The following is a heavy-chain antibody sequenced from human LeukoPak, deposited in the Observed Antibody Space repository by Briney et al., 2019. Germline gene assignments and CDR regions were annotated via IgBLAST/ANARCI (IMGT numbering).Heavy chain of an antibody. V-gene: IGHV4-34*01. D-gene: IGHD3-22*01. CDR1: GGSFSGYY. J-gene: IGHJ4*02. Sequence: SETLSLTCAVYGGSFSGYYWSWIRQPPGKGLEWIGEINHSGSTNYNPSLKSRVTISVDRSKNQFSLKLSSVTAADTAVYYCASSDYYDSSGYYSWGQGTLVTVSS. CDR2: INHSGST. CDR3: ASSDYYDSSGYYS.